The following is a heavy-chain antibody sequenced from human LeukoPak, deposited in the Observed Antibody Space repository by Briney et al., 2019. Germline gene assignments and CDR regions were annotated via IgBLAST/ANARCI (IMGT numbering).Heavy chain of an antibody. J-gene: IGHJ4*02. CDR2: INLNSGNT. Sequence: ASVKVSCKASGYTFTSYDINWVRQATGQGLEWMGWINLNSGNTGYAQKFQGRVTITRDTSIRTAYMEVSSLRSEDTAVYYCARVDGSPDYWGQGTLLTVSS. D-gene: IGHD2-15*01. CDR3: ARVDGSPDY. V-gene: IGHV1-8*01. CDR1: GYTFTSYD.